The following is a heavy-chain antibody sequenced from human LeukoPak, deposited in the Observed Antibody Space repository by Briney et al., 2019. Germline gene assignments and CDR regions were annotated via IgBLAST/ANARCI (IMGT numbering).Heavy chain of an antibody. D-gene: IGHD4-23*01. V-gene: IGHV3-11*05. CDR2: ISSSSSYT. CDR1: GFAFSDYY. CDR3: ARDRSGTVAGMDV. Sequence: GGSLRLSCAASGFAFSDYYMGWIREAPGKGLVWVSYISSSSSYTNYADSVKGRFTISRDNAKNSLYLQMNSLRAEDTAVYYCARDRSGTVAGMDVWGQGTTVTVSS. J-gene: IGHJ6*02.